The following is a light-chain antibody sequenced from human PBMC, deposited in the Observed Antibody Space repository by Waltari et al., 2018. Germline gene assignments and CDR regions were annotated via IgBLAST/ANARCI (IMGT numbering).Light chain of an antibody. J-gene: IGLJ2*01. Sequence: QSALTQPPSATGSPGQSVTISCTGTNSDVGTSTYVSWYQHRAGKAPKLIIFDVNKRPSGFPDRFAGSRSDNTASLTVSGLQAEDEADYYCSSYAGNNISLFGGGTKLTVL. CDR3: SSYAGNNISL. CDR2: DVN. V-gene: IGLV2-8*01. CDR1: NSDVGTSTY.